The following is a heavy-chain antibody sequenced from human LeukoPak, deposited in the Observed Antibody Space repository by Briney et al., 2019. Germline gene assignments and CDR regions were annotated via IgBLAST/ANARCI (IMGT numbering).Heavy chain of an antibody. CDR3: ARPRVPDS. V-gene: IGHV3-7*01. J-gene: IGHJ4*02. Sequence: GGSLRLSCAASGFTFSTSRMSWVRQAPGKGLEWVANIKHDASETNYVDSVKGRFTISRDNAKNSLYLQMNSLRAEDTAVYYCARPRVPDSWGQGTLVTVSS. CDR1: GFTFSTSR. CDR2: IKHDASET.